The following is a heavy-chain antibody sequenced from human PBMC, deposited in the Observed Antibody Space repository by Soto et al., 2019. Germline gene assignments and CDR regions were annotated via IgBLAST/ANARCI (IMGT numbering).Heavy chain of an antibody. V-gene: IGHV4-34*01. CDR1: GGSFSGYY. Sequence: SETLSLTCAVYGGSFSGYYWSWIRQPPGKGLEWIGEINHSGSTNYNPSIKSRVTISVDTSKNQFSLKLSSVTAADTAVYYCARIIHYDYVWGSYRYRPASFDYWGQGTLVTVSS. CDR2: INHSGST. J-gene: IGHJ4*02. D-gene: IGHD3-16*02. CDR3: ARIIHYDYVWGSYRYRPASFDY.